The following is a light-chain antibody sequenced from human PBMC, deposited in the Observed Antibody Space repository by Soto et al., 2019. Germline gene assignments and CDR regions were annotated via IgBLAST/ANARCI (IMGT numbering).Light chain of an antibody. V-gene: IGKV1-27*01. J-gene: IGKJ3*01. CDR3: HKYNSAPFA. CDR1: QGITDF. CDR2: AAS. Sequence: DIQMTQSPSSLSASIGDRVTITCRASQGITDFLAWYQQKPGKVPKLLIYAASTLQSGVPPRFSGSGSGTDFTLTISSLQPEDVATYYCHKYNSAPFAFGPGTKVDIK.